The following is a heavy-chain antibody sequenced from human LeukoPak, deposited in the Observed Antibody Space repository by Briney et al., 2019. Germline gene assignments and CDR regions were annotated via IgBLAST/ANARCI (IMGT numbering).Heavy chain of an antibody. CDR2: IYHSGGT. D-gene: IGHD3-10*01. V-gene: IGHV4-59*01. Sequence: SETLSLTCTVSGGSFNDASWNWIRKPPGQGLEWIGYIYHSGGTNYNPSLKSRVTISLDTSKNQFSLKLSSVTAADTAGYYCARDGTYYRTLDSWGQGTLVTVSS. CDR3: ARDGTYYRTLDS. CDR1: GGSFNDAS. J-gene: IGHJ4*02.